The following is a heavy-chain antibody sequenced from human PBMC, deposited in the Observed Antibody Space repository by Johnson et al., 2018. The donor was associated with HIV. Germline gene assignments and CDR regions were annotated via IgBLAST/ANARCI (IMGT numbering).Heavy chain of an antibody. CDR2: ISYDGSNK. CDR3: AREPPPEVSSGTYGAFDI. V-gene: IGHV3-30*04. CDR1: GATCSSYA. D-gene: IGHD6-19*01. J-gene: IGHJ3*02. Sequence: VQLVESGGGVVQPGRSLRLSCAASGATCSSYAMHWVRQAPCKGLEWVAVISYDGSNKYYADSVKGRFTISRDNSKNTLYLQMNSLRAEDTAVYYCAREPPPEVSSGTYGAFDIWGQGTMVTVSS.